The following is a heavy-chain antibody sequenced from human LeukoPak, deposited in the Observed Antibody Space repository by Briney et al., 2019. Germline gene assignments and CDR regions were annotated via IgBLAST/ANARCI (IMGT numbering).Heavy chain of an antibody. Sequence: ASVKVSCKASGYTFTSYGISWVRQAPGQGLEWTGWISAYNGNTNYAQKLQGRVTMTTDTSTSTAYMELRSLRSDDTAVYYCARDEGDSSGWIRPFDYWGQGTLVTVSS. J-gene: IGHJ4*02. CDR3: ARDEGDSSGWIRPFDY. CDR1: GYTFTSYG. D-gene: IGHD6-19*01. V-gene: IGHV1-18*04. CDR2: ISAYNGNT.